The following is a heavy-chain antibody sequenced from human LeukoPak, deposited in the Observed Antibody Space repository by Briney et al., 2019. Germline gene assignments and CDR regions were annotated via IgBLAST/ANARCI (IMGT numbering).Heavy chain of an antibody. Sequence: GGSLRLSCTGSGFTFSNYVMSGARHAPGKRLEGVSGISDSGDDTDYAGSVKGPFTISRDNSKNTLFLQMNILRVEDTAVYYCVKVGGGGGWYWSPWGQGTLVTVSS. J-gene: IGHJ5*02. CDR3: VKVGGGGGWYWSP. V-gene: IGHV3-23*01. D-gene: IGHD6-19*01. CDR2: ISDSGDDT. CDR1: GFTFSNYV.